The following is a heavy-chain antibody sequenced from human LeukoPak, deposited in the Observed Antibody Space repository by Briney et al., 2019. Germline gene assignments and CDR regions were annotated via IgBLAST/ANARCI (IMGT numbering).Heavy chain of an antibody. D-gene: IGHD6-19*01. V-gene: IGHV5-10-1*01. Sequence: HGESLKISCKGSGYIFTSYWISWVQQMPGKGLEWMGRINPSNSYTNYNPSFQGHVTFSVDKSIATAYLQWPTLKASDTAMYYCARGGWLDDYWGQGTLVTVSS. CDR1: GYIFTSYW. CDR2: INPSNSYT. J-gene: IGHJ4*02. CDR3: ARGGWLDDY.